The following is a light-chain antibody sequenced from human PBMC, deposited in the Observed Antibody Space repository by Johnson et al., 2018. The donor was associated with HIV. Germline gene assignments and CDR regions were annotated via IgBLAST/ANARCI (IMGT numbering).Light chain of an antibody. CDR2: DNN. Sequence: QSVLTQPPSVSAAPGQKVTISCSGSSSNIGNNYVSWYQQFPGTATKLLIYDNNKRPSGIPDRFSGSKSGTSATLGITGLQTGDEADYYCGRWDDSLSTYVFGTGTKVTVL. CDR1: SSNIGNNY. CDR3: GRWDDSLSTYV. J-gene: IGLJ1*01. V-gene: IGLV1-51*01.